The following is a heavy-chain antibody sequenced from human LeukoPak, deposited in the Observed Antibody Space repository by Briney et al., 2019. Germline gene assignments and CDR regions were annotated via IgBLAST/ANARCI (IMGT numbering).Heavy chain of an antibody. CDR1: GFTFSSYS. D-gene: IGHD5-24*01. Sequence: GGSLRLSCAASGFTFSSYSMNWVRQAPGKGLEWVSSISSSSSYIYYADSVKGRFTISRDNAKNTLYLQMNSLRAEDTAVYYCAKAPKDGYYYYGMDVWGQGTTVTVSS. V-gene: IGHV3-21*01. J-gene: IGHJ6*02. CDR3: AKAPKDGYYYYGMDV. CDR2: ISSSSSYI.